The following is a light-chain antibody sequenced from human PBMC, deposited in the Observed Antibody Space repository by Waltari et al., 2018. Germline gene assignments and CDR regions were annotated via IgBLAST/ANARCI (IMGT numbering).Light chain of an antibody. CDR2: DAS. Sequence: DIQMTHSPSSLSASVGDRVTLTYQASQDLSNYLNLYQQKPGKPPKLRIYDASNLKTGVLSRFSGRGSGTDYTFTIRSLQPEDIATYYCQQYDNLPHTFGQGTKLEIK. J-gene: IGKJ2*01. CDR3: QQYDNLPHT. CDR1: QDLSNY. V-gene: IGKV1-33*01.